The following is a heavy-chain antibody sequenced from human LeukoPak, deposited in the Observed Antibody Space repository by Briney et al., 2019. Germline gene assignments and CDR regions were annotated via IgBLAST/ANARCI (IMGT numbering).Heavy chain of an antibody. CDR3: ARHAPDGDYFDY. D-gene: IGHD4-17*01. J-gene: IGHJ4*02. Sequence: PSQTLSLTCTVSGGSISSSSYYWGWIRQPPGKGLEWIGSIYYSGSTYYNPSLKSRVTISVDTSKNQFSLKLSSVTAADTAVYYCARHAPDGDYFDYWGQGTLVTVSS. CDR1: GGSISSSSYY. CDR2: IYYSGST. V-gene: IGHV4-39*01.